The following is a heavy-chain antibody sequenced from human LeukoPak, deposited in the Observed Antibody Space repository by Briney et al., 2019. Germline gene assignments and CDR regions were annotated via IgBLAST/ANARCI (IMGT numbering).Heavy chain of an antibody. CDR1: GHTFTSYY. D-gene: IGHD6-19*01. J-gene: IGHJ4*02. Sequence: ASVKVSCKASGHTFTSYYMHWVRQAPGQGLEWMGIINPSGGSTSYAQKFQGRVTMTRDTSTSTVYMELSSLRSEDTAVYYCARDLRSAIAVAGTFDYWGQGTLVTVSS. CDR2: INPSGGST. CDR3: ARDLRSAIAVAGTFDY. V-gene: IGHV1-46*03.